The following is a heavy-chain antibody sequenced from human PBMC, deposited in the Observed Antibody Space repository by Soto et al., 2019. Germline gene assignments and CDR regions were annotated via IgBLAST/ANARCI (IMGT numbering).Heavy chain of an antibody. J-gene: IGHJ5*02. V-gene: IGHV5-51*01. CDR1: GYSFTSYW. CDR3: ARQVDTMVRGVIQTNWFDP. Sequence: PGESLKISCKGSGYSFTSYWIGWVRQMPGKGLEWMGIIYPGDSDTRCSPSFQGQVTISADKSISTAYLQWSSLKASDTAMYYCARQVDTMVRGVIQTNWFDPWGQGTLVTVSS. CDR2: IYPGDSDT. D-gene: IGHD3-10*01.